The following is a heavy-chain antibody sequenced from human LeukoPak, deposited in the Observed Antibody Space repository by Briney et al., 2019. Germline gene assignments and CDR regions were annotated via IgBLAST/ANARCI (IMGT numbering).Heavy chain of an antibody. CDR2: IIPIFGTA. J-gene: IGHJ5*02. Sequence: ASVKVSCKASGGTFSSYAISWVRQAPGQGLEWMGGIIPIFGTANYAQKFQGRVTITTDESTSTAYMELSSLRSEDTAVYYCASLKEMATIGGYPYNWFDPWGQGTLVTVSS. CDR1: GGTFSSYA. CDR3: ASLKEMATIGGYPYNWFDP. D-gene: IGHD5-24*01. V-gene: IGHV1-69*05.